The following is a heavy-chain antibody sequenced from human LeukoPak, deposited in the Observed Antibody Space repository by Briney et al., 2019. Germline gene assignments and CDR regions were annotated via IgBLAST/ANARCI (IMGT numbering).Heavy chain of an antibody. CDR3: AKEGYYGSGSYYIELDY. J-gene: IGHJ4*02. CDR1: GFTFNNYA. V-gene: IGHV3-23*01. D-gene: IGHD3-10*01. CDR2: ISGGGETT. Sequence: GGSLRLSCAASGFTFNNYAMNWVRQAPGKGLEWVSSISGGGETTYYADSAKGRFTISRDNSKNTLYLQMNSLRAEDTAVYYCAKEGYYGSGSYYIELDYWGQGTLVTVSS.